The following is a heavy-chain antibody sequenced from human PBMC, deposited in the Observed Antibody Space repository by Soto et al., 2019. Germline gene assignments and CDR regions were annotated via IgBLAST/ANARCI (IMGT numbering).Heavy chain of an antibody. CDR3: ARAPDVHIQLWPPYFDY. CDR1: GGSISSYY. Sequence: PSETLSLTCTVPGGSISSYYWSWIRQPPGKGLEWIGYIYYSGSTNYNPSLKSRVTISVDTSKNQFSLKLSSVTAADTAVYYCARAPDVHIQLWPPYFDYWGQGTLVTVSS. D-gene: IGHD5-18*01. J-gene: IGHJ4*02. CDR2: IYYSGST. V-gene: IGHV4-59*01.